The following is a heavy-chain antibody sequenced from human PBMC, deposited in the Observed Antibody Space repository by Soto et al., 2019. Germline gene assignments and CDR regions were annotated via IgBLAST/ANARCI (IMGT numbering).Heavy chain of an antibody. D-gene: IGHD3-10*01. CDR2: IIPLFGIL. CDR3: ASGSVYGSGRYPVDY. CDR1: GGTFSNHL. V-gene: IGHV1-69*02. Sequence: ASVKVSCKASGGTFSNHLISWVRQAPGQGLEWMGTIIPLFGILNYAQKLQGRVTISADKSTSTAYMGLSSLRSDDTAVYYCASGSVYGSGRYPVDYWGQGTLVTDSS. J-gene: IGHJ4*01.